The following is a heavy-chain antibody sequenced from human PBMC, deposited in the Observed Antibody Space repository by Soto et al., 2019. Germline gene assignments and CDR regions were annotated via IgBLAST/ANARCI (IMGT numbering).Heavy chain of an antibody. Sequence: ASVKVSCKASGYTFTGYYMHWVRQAPGQGLEWMGWINPNSGGTNYAQKFQGRVTMTRDTSISTAYMELSRLRSDDTAVYYCGRDLAYCSSTSCYGPDAHYYGMDVWGQGTTVTV. J-gene: IGHJ6*02. D-gene: IGHD2-2*01. CDR2: INPNSGGT. CDR1: GYTFTGYY. CDR3: GRDLAYCSSTSCYGPDAHYYGMDV. V-gene: IGHV1-2*02.